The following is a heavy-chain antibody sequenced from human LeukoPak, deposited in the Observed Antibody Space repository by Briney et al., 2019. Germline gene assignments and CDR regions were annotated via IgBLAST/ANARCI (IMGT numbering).Heavy chain of an antibody. Sequence: GGSLRLSCSASGFTFSNYAMHWVRQAPGKGLEYVSGITSKGDYTYYADSLRDRFTISRDNSKNTLSLQMSSLRAEDTAVYYCVRHIAAGYGYWGQGTLVTVSS. J-gene: IGHJ4*02. CDR3: VRHIAAGYGY. V-gene: IGHV3-64D*09. CDR1: GFTFSNYA. D-gene: IGHD6-13*01. CDR2: ITSKGDYT.